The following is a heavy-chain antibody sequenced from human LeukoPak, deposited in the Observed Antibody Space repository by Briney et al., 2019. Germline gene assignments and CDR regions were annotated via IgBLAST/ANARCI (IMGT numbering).Heavy chain of an antibody. CDR3: ARDRMVGALGWLDP. J-gene: IGHJ5*02. CDR1: GGTFSSYS. V-gene: IGHV1-69*01. D-gene: IGHD1-26*01. CDR2: VAPLLETT. Sequence: SVKVSCKAPGGTFSSYSITWVRQAPGQGLEWMGGVAPLLETTNYAPKFRGRMTITADESTSTAYMELTSLRSDDTAVYYCARDRMVGALGWLDPWGQGTLVTVSS.